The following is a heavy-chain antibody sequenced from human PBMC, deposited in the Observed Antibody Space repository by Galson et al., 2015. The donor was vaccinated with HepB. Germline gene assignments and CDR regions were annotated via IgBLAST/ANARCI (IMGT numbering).Heavy chain of an antibody. CDR1: GFTFSSYA. J-gene: IGHJ4*02. D-gene: IGHD1-26*01. CDR3: AKAGGSYYRNYFDI. Sequence: LRLSCAASGFTFSSYAMSWVRQAPGKGLEWVSAISGSGGNTYYADSVKGRFTISRDNSKNTLYLQMNSLRAEDTAVYYCAKAGGSYYRNYFDIWGQGTLVTVSS. V-gene: IGHV3-23*01. CDR2: ISGSGGNT.